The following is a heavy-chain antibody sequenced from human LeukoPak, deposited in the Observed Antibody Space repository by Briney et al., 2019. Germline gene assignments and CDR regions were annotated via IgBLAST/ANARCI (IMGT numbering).Heavy chain of an antibody. Sequence: ASVKVSCKASGYTFTSYDINWVRQATGQGLEWMGWMNPNSGNTGYAQKFQGRVTMTRNTSISTAYMELSSLRSEDTAVYYCARGYCSSTSCYISSWFDPWGQGTLVTVSS. V-gene: IGHV1-8*01. D-gene: IGHD2-2*02. CDR2: MNPNSGNT. CDR3: ARGYCSSTSCYISSWFDP. J-gene: IGHJ5*02. CDR1: GYTFTSYD.